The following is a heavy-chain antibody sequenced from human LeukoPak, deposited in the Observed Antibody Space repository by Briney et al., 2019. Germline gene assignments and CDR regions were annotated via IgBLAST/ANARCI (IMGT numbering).Heavy chain of an antibody. V-gene: IGHV1-69*06. J-gene: IGHJ4*02. CDR1: GGTFSSYA. D-gene: IGHD5-12*01. Sequence: ASVKVSCKASGGTFSSYAISWVRQAPGQGLEWMGGIIPIFGTANYAQKFQGRVTITADKSTSTAYMELSSLRSEDTAVYYCARVKPLLRGYSGYDLGVYYFDYWGQGTLVTVSS. CDR2: IIPIFGTA. CDR3: ARVKPLLRGYSGYDLGVYYFDY.